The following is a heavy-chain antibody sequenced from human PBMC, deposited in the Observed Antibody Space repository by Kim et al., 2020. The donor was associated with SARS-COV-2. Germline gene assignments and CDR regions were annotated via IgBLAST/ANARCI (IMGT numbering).Heavy chain of an antibody. CDR3: ARGRGVLWFGELWSDAFDI. CDR2: ISSNGGST. Sequence: GGSLRLSCAASGLTFSSYAMHWVRQAPGKGLEYVSAISSNGGSTYYADSVKGRFTISRDNSKNTLYLQMGSLRAEDMAVYYCARGRGVLWFGELWSDAFDIWGQGTMVTVSS. CDR1: GLTFSSYA. D-gene: IGHD3-10*01. V-gene: IGHV3-64*02. J-gene: IGHJ3*02.